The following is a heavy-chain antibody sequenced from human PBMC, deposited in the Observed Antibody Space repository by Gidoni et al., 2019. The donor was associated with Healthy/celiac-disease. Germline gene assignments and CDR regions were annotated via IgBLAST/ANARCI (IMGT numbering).Heavy chain of an antibody. V-gene: IGHV3-11*01. D-gene: IGHD3-3*01. Sequence: QVQLVESGGGLVKPGGSLRLSCVASGFTFSYYYLNLNRQAPGKGLEWVSYISSSGSTIYYADSVKGRFTISRDNAKNSLYLQMNSLRAEDTAVYYCARGRITIFGVVIMEAFDNWGQGTMVTVSS. CDR3: ARGRITIFGVVIMEAFDN. CDR2: ISSSGSTI. CDR1: GFTFSYYY. J-gene: IGHJ3*02.